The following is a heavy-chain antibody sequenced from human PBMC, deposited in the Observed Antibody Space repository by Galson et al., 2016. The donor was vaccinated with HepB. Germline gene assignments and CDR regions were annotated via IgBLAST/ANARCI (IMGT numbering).Heavy chain of an antibody. V-gene: IGHV3-30-3*01. Sequence: SLRLSCAASGFTFTNYAMSWVRQAPGKGLEWVAVISYDGSNKYYADSVKGRFTISRDNSKNTLYLQMNSLRAEDTAVYYCARKELYYYYYGMDVWGRGTLVTVSS. CDR1: GFTFTNYA. CDR3: ARKELYYYYYGMDV. D-gene: IGHD1-7*01. J-gene: IGHJ6*01. CDR2: ISYDGSNK.